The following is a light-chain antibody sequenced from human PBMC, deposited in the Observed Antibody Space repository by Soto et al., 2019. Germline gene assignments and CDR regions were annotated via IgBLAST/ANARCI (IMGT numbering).Light chain of an antibody. CDR2: EVS. J-gene: IGLJ2*01. CDR1: SSDIGGFNY. V-gene: IGLV2-14*03. Sequence: QSALTQPASGSGSPGQSITISCNGTSSDIGGFNYVSWYQQHPGKAPTLIIYEVSNRPSGISHRFSGSKSGDTASLTISGLQAEDEADYYCSSFTNTTTLVLFGGGTKFTVL. CDR3: SSFTNTTTLVL.